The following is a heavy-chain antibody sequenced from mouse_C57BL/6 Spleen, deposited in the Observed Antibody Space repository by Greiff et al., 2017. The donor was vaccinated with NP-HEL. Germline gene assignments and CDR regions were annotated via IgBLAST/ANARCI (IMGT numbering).Heavy chain of an antibody. J-gene: IGHJ2*01. V-gene: IGHV5-17*01. CDR2: ISSGSSTI. D-gene: IGHD1-1*01. Sequence: EVKLMESGGGLVKPGGSLKLSCAASGFTFSDYGMHWVRQAPEKGLEWVAYISSGSSTIYYADTVKGRFTISRDNAKNTLFLQMTSLRSEDTAMYYCARGGYYGSYFDYWGQGTTLTVSS. CDR1: GFTFSDYG. CDR3: ARGGYYGSYFDY.